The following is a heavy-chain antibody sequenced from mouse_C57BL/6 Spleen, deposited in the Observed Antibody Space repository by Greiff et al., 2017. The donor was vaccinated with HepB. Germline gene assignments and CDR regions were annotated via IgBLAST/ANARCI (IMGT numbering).Heavy chain of an antibody. V-gene: IGHV1-82*01. CDR2: IYPGDGDT. CDR3: ARGGRDY. D-gene: IGHD3-3*01. Sequence: VQLQQSGPELVKPGASVKISCKASGYAFSSSWMNWVKQRPGKGLEWIGRIYPGDGDTNYNGKFKGKATLTADKSSSTAYMQLSSLTSEDSAVYFCARGGRDYGGQGTTLTVSS. J-gene: IGHJ2*01. CDR1: GYAFSSSW.